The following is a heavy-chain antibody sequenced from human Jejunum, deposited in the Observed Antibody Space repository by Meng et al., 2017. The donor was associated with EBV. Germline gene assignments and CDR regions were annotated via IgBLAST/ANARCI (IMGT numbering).Heavy chain of an antibody. Sequence: QVQLVESGGGVVQPGRSLRLSCAGSGFSFSNYGIHWVRQAPGKGLEWVAAISYNGDNKNYADSVKGRFTISRDNSKNTLYMEMNSLRGEDAAVYYCARDRGSGWYWGGFDYWGQGTLVTVSS. CDR3: ARDRGSGWYWGGFDY. CDR2: ISYNGDNK. J-gene: IGHJ4*02. CDR1: GFSFSNYG. D-gene: IGHD6-19*01. V-gene: IGHV3-30-3*01.